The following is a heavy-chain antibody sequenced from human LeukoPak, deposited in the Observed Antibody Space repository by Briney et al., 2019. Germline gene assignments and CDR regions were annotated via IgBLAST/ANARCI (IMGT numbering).Heavy chain of an antibody. J-gene: IGHJ4*02. V-gene: IGHV4-34*01. D-gene: IGHD3-22*01. Sequence: SETLSLTCAVYGVSFSGYYWSWIRQPPGKGLEWIGEINHSGSTNYNPSLKSRVTISVDTSKNQFSLKLSSVTAADTAVYYCATSSPYYYDSSGYYVRSRPIDYWGQGTLVTVSS. CDR2: INHSGST. CDR1: GVSFSGYY. CDR3: ATSSPYYYDSSGYYVRSRPIDY.